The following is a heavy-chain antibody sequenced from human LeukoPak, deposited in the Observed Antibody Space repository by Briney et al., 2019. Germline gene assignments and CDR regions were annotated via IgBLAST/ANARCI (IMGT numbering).Heavy chain of an antibody. Sequence: GGSLRLSCAASGFSISNDWMSWVRQAPGKGLEWVARVKSRSAGETTDYAAPVKGRFTISRDDSKNTLYLQMNSLKTEDTAVYYCTLIQGWGSGSYYRDFWGQGTLVAVSS. CDR2: VKSRSAGETT. J-gene: IGHJ4*02. CDR1: GFSISNDW. D-gene: IGHD3-10*01. CDR3: TLIQGWGSGSYYRDF. V-gene: IGHV3-15*01.